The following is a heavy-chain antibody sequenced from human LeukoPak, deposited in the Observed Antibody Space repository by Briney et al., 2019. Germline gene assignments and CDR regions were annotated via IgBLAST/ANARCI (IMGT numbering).Heavy chain of an antibody. V-gene: IGHV3-74*01. CDR2: INSDGSST. CDR1: GFTFSAFW. CDR3: GRGFSNWSLDY. D-gene: IGHD6-13*01. Sequence: GGSLRLSCAASGFTFSAFWMHWVRQAPGKGLVWVSRINSDGSSTTYADSVKGRFTVSRDNAKNTLYLQMSSLRVADTGVYYCGRGFSNWSLDYWGQGTLITV. J-gene: IGHJ4*02.